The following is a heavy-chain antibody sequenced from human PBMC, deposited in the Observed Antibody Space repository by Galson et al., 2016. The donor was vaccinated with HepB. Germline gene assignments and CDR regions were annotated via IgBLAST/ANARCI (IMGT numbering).Heavy chain of an antibody. CDR3: ARVMTTVRRRSGRTLASYAMDV. CDR2: INHSGST. CDR1: GGSFSGYY. V-gene: IGHV4-34*01. J-gene: IGHJ6*02. Sequence: ETLSLTCAVYGGSFSGYYWSWIRQSPGKGLEWIGEINHSGSTNYNPSLNNQVTISVVASKNQFSLKMNAVTAVDTAVYYCARVMTTVRRRSGRTLASYAMDVWGQGTTVTVSS. D-gene: IGHD4-11*01.